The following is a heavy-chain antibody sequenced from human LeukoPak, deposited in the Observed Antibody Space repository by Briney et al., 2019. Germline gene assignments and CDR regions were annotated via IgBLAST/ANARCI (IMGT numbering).Heavy chain of an antibody. J-gene: IGHJ4*02. V-gene: IGHV3-23*01. CDR1: GLTFSNRA. CDR3: ANELRPNDY. D-gene: IGHD4-17*01. Sequence: GGSLRLACVVSGLTFSNRAMTWVRQAPGKGLEWVSSISISGNKILYADSVKGRFTISRDNSTNTLFLQMNSLQTEDTGVYFCANELRPNDYWGQGTLVTVS. CDR2: ISISGNKI.